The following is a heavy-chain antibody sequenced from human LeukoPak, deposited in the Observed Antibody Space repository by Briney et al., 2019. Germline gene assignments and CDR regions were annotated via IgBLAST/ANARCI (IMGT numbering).Heavy chain of an antibody. CDR3: AGASGSPYYFDY. CDR1: GYTFTCYY. D-gene: IGHD3-10*01. V-gene: IGHV1-2*02. J-gene: IGHJ4*02. CDR2: INPNSGGT. Sequence: ASVKVSCKASGYTFTCYYMHWVRHAPGQGLEWMGWINPNSGGTNYAQKFQGRVTMTRDTSISTAYMELSRLRSDDTAVYYCAGASGSPYYFDYWGQGTLVTVSS.